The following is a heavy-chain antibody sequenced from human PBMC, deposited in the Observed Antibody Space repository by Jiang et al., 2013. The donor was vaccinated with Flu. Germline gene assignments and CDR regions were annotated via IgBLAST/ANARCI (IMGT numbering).Heavy chain of an antibody. Sequence: GSGLVKPSETLSLTCTVSGGSISSSSYYWGWIRQPPGKGLEWIGSIYYSGSTYYNPSLKSRVTISVDTSKNQFSLKLSSVTAADTAVYYCARGTRVVISFPEYFQHWGQGTLVTVS. D-gene: IGHD3-3*01. CDR3: ARGTRVVISFPEYFQH. J-gene: IGHJ1*01. CDR2: IYYSGST. V-gene: IGHV4-39*01. CDR1: GGSISSSSYY.